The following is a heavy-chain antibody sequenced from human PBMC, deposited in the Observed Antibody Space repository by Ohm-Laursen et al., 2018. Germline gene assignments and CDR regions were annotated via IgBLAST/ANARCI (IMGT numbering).Heavy chain of an antibody. J-gene: IGHJ4*02. V-gene: IGHV2-70*04. CDR1: GFSLSTGGMR. CDR3: ARIQSTSCRDDY. Sequence: PTQTLTLTRTFSGFSLSTGGMRVSWIRQPPGKALEWLARIDWDDAKYYNTSLKTRLTISKDTSKNQVVLTMTNMDPVDTATYYCARIQSTSCRDDYWGQGTLVTVSS. D-gene: IGHD2-2*01. CDR2: IDWDDAK.